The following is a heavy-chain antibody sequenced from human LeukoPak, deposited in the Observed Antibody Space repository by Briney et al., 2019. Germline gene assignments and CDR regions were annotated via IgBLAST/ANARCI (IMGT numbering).Heavy chain of an antibody. V-gene: IGHV3-7*01. Sequence: GGSLRLSCVASRFTFSSYWMSWVRQAPGKGLEWVASIKYDGGDQHYVDSVKGRFIISRDNAKNLLYLQMNSLRVEDTAMYYCAKDRDCGGSCYWYFDLWGRGTLVTVSS. CDR2: IKYDGGDQ. J-gene: IGHJ2*01. CDR1: RFTFSSYW. D-gene: IGHD2-15*01. CDR3: AKDRDCGGSCYWYFDL.